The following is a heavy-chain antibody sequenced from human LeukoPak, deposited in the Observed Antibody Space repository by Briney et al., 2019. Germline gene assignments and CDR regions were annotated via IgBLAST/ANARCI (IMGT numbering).Heavy chain of an antibody. Sequence: GASVKVSCKASGYTFTSYGISWVRQAPGQGLEWMGWISAYNGNTNYAQKLQGRVTMTTDTSTSTAYMELRSLRSDDTAVYYCARVSSSWSNYYYYGMDVWGQGTTVTVSS. CDR2: ISAYNGNT. CDR1: GYTFTSYG. D-gene: IGHD6-13*01. J-gene: IGHJ6*02. V-gene: IGHV1-18*01. CDR3: ARVSSSWSNYYYYGMDV.